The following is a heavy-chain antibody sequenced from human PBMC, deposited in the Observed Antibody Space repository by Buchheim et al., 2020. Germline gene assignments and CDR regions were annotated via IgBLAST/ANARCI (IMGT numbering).Heavy chain of an antibody. D-gene: IGHD2-15*01. CDR3: AKVRIVVVVAANRGRGGYFDY. CDR2: ISGSGGST. J-gene: IGHJ4*02. Sequence: EVQLLESGGGLVQPGGSLRLSCAASGFTFSSYAMSWVRQAPGKGLEWVSAISGSGGSTYYADSVKGRFTISRDNSKNTLYLQMNRLRAEDTAVYYCAKVRIVVVVAANRGRGGYFDYWGQGTL. V-gene: IGHV3-23*01. CDR1: GFTFSSYA.